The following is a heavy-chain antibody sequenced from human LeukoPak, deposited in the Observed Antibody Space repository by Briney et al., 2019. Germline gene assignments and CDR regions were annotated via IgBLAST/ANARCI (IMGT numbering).Heavy chain of an antibody. CDR3: ASSRGSGSQKWRWFDP. Sequence: SETLSLTCTVSGGSISSYYWSWIRQPPGKGLEWIGYIYYSGSTNYNPSLKSRVTISVDTPKNQFSLKLSSVTAADTAVYYCASSRGSGSQKWRWFDPWGQGTLVTVSS. CDR2: IYYSGST. D-gene: IGHD3-10*01. J-gene: IGHJ5*02. V-gene: IGHV4-59*01. CDR1: GGSISSYY.